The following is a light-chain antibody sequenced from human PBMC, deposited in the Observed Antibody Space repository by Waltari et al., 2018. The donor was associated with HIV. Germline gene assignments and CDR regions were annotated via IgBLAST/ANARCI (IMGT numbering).Light chain of an antibody. CDR1: LGISTW. CDR2: GAS. V-gene: IGKV1-12*01. CDR3: QQTNGLPLT. Sequence: DIQLTQSPGYMSAFVGDRVTITCRASLGISTWLAWYQQKPGKVPQLLIHGASSLHSGVPSRFNGSGSETQFSLTVSSLQSEDFATYYCQQTNGLPLTFGGGTTV. J-gene: IGKJ4*02.